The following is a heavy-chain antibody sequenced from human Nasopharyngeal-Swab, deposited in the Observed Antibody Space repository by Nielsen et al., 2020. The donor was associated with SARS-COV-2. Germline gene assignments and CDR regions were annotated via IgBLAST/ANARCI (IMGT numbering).Heavy chain of an antibody. D-gene: IGHD6-13*01. CDR2: IRVYNGKT. J-gene: IGHJ3*01. V-gene: IGHV1-18*01. Sequence: ASVKVSCKASGYTFTGYGMSWVRQAPGRGLEWMGWIRVYNGKTHYAQKFQGRVTMSTDTSTNTAHMELKSLTSDDTAVYFCARDRSLLPAANDALDVWGQGTTVTISS. CDR1: GYTFTGYG. CDR3: ARDRSLLPAANDALDV.